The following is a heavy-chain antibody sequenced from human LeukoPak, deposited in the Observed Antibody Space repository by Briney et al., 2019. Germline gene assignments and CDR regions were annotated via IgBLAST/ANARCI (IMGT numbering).Heavy chain of an antibody. CDR2: IGQDGDTK. V-gene: IGHV3-7*03. CDR1: GFPFNAYW. Sequence: GGSLRLSCAASGFPFNAYWMTWVRQAPGKGLEWVANIGQDGDTKYYVDSVKGRFTISRDNAMNSLYLQMNSLRAEDTAIYYCARSLPYGTTWYGRSDFWGQGTLVTVSS. CDR3: ARSLPYGTTWYGRSDF. D-gene: IGHD6-13*01. J-gene: IGHJ4*02.